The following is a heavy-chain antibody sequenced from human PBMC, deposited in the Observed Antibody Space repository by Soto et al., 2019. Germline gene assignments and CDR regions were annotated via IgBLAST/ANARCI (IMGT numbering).Heavy chain of an antibody. CDR3: ARLKVTTGLVGSDDYMIFDY. V-gene: IGHV4-39*01. J-gene: IGHJ4*02. D-gene: IGHD4-17*01. Sequence: PSETLSLTCTVSGGSISSSSYYWGWIRQPPGKGLEWIGSIYYSGSTYYNPSLKSRVTISVDTSKNQFSLKLSSVTAADTAVYYCARLKVTTGLVGSDDYMIFDYWGQGTLVTVSS. CDR2: IYYSGST. CDR1: GGSISSSSYY.